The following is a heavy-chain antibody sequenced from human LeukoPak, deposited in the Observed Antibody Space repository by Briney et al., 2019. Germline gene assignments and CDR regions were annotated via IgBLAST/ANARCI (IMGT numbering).Heavy chain of an antibody. CDR1: GFTFSSYA. CDR2: IYSDGSNT. CDR3: ASPIAVAGLDY. V-gene: IGHV3-74*01. Sequence: GGSLRLSCAASGFTFSSYAMSWVRQAPGKGLVWVSRIYSDGSNTSYADSVKGRFTISRDNAKNTLFLQMNSLRAEDTAVYYCASPIAVAGLDYWGQGTLVTVSS. J-gene: IGHJ4*02. D-gene: IGHD6-19*01.